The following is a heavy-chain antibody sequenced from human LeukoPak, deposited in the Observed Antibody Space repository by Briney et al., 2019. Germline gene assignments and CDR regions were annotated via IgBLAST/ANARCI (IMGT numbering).Heavy chain of an antibody. CDR2: IIPIFGTA. J-gene: IGHJ4*02. V-gene: IGHV1-69*13. Sequence: ASVKVSCKASRGTFSSYAISWVRQAPGQGLEWMGGIIPIFGTANYAQKFQGRVTITADESTSTAYMELSSLRSEDTAVYYCARGVPRDGYNMYYFDYWGQGTMVTVSS. D-gene: IGHD5-24*01. CDR3: ARGVPRDGYNMYYFDY. CDR1: RGTFSSYA.